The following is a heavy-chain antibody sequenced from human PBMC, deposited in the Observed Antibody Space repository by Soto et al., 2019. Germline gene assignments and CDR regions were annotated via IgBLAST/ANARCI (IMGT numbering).Heavy chain of an antibody. CDR1: GFTFSSYG. V-gene: IGHV3-30*18. CDR2: ISYDGSNK. CDR3: AKVREGYCSSTSCSGYMDV. Sequence: GGSLRLSCAASGFTFSSYGMHWVRQAPGKGLEWVAVISYDGSNKYYADSVKGRFTISGDNSKNTLYLQMNSLGAEDTAVYYCAKVREGYCSSTSCSGYMDVWGKGTTVTVSS. D-gene: IGHD2-2*01. J-gene: IGHJ6*03.